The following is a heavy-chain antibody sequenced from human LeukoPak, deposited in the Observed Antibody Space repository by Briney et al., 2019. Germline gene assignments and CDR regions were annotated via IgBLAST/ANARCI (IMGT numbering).Heavy chain of an antibody. CDR1: GFTFSDYY. Sequence: GGSLRLSCAASGFTFSDYYMSWIRQAPGKGLEWVSYISSSGSTIYYADSVKGRFTISRDNAKNSLYLQMNSLRAEDTAVYYCARSSRGYSYNNWFDPWGQGTLVTVSS. V-gene: IGHV3-11*01. CDR3: ARSSRGYSYNNWFDP. D-gene: IGHD5-18*01. CDR2: ISSSGSTI. J-gene: IGHJ5*02.